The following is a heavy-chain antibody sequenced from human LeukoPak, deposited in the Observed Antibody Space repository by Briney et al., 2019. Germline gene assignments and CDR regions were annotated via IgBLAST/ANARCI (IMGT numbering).Heavy chain of an antibody. J-gene: IGHJ4*02. D-gene: IGHD3-10*01. CDR1: GFTVSSSY. CDR3: AKIGITMVRGVGGFDY. V-gene: IGHV3-53*01. CDR2: IYSGGST. Sequence: GGSLRLSCAASGFTVSSSYMSWVRQAPGKGLEWVSVIYSGGSTYYADSVKGRFTISRDNSKNTLYLQMNSLRAEDTAVYYCAKIGITMVRGVGGFDYWGQGTLVTVSS.